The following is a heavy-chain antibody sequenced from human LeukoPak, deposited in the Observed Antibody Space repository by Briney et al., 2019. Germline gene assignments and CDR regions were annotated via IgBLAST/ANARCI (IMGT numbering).Heavy chain of an antibody. CDR3: ARHDYGDYVDY. D-gene: IGHD4-17*01. V-gene: IGHV4-59*08. CDR2: IYYRGST. CDR1: GGSISSYY. Sequence: SETLSLTCTVSGGSISSYYWSWIRQPPGKGLEWIGYIYYRGSTNYNPSLKSRVTISVDTSKNQFSLKLSSVTAADTAVYYCARHDYGDYVDYWGQGTLVTVSS. J-gene: IGHJ4*02.